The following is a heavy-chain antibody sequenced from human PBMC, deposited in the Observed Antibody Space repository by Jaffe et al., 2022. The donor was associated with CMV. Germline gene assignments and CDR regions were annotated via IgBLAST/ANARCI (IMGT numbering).Heavy chain of an antibody. CDR1: GYTFTSYY. CDR3: ARDQDNFEYSSSGYNFDY. Sequence: QVQLVQSGAEVKKPGASVKVSCKASGYTFTSYYMHWVRQAPGQGLEWMGIINPSGGSTSYAQKFQGRVTMTRDTSTSTVYMELSSLRSEDTAVYYCARDQDNFEYSSSGYNFDYWGQGTLVTVSS. V-gene: IGHV1-46*01. CDR2: INPSGGST. D-gene: IGHD6-6*01. J-gene: IGHJ4*02.